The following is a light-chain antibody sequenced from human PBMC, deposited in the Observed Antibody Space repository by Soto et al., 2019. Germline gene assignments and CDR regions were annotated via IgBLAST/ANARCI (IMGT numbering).Light chain of an antibody. V-gene: IGKV3D-15*01. CDR3: QQYNNWPRT. CDR1: ESVFSY. Sequence: EIVLTQSPATLSLSAGERATLSCRASESVFSYLAWYQQKPGLAPRLLIFDASDRATGIPARFSGSGSGTEFSLTISSLQSEDSAVYFCQQYNNWPRTFGQGTRLEI. CDR2: DAS. J-gene: IGKJ5*01.